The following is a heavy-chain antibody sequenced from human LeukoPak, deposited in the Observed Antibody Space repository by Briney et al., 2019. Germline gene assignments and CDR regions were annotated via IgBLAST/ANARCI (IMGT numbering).Heavy chain of an antibody. CDR1: GFTFSSYG. Sequence: GGSLRLSCAASGFTFSSYGMHWVRQAPGKGLEWVAFIRHDGSNKYYADSVKGRFTISRDNSKNTLYLQMNSLRAEDTAVYYCAKQGVRGVIIGPRYYFDYWGQGTLVTVSS. J-gene: IGHJ4*02. D-gene: IGHD3-10*01. V-gene: IGHV3-30*02. CDR2: IRHDGSNK. CDR3: AKQGVRGVIIGPRYYFDY.